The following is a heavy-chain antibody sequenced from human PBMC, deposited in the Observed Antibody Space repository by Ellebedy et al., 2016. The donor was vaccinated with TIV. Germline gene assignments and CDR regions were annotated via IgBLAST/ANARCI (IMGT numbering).Heavy chain of an antibody. V-gene: IGHV4-59*01. D-gene: IGHD6-19*01. J-gene: IGHJ4*02. Sequence: SETLSLXCTVSGGSISSYYWSWIRQPPGKGLEWIGYIYYSGSTNYNPSLKSRVTISVDTSKNQFSLKLSSVTAADTAVYYCAREGSSGLDYWGQGTLVTVSS. CDR2: IYYSGST. CDR3: AREGSSGLDY. CDR1: GGSISSYY.